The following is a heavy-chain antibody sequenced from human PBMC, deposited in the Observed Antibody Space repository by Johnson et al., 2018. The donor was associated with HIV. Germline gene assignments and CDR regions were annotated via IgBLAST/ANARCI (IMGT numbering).Heavy chain of an antibody. CDR3: AREANWGPLDAFDI. D-gene: IGHD7-27*01. V-gene: IGHV3-33*01. Sequence: VQLVESGGGLVQPGGSLRLSCAASGFTFSSYAMHWVRQAPGKGLEWVAVIRYDGSNKYYADSVKGRFTISRDNSKNTLYLQMNSLRAEDTALYYCAREANWGPLDAFDIWGQGTMVTVSS. J-gene: IGHJ3*02. CDR2: IRYDGSNK. CDR1: GFTFSSYA.